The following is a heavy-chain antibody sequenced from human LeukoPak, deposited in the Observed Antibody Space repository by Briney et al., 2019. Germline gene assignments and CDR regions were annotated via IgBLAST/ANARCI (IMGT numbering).Heavy chain of an antibody. CDR2: MNPNSGST. CDR3: ARGRSTGYPYYFEY. V-gene: IGHV1-8*03. D-gene: IGHD5-12*01. J-gene: IGHJ4*02. Sequence: ASVKVSCKASGYTFTSYDINWVRQATAQGLELMGWMNPNSGSTGYAQKFQGRVTITRNTSISTAYMELSGLRSEDTAVYYCARGRSTGYPYYFEYWGQGTLVTVSS. CDR1: GYTFTSYD.